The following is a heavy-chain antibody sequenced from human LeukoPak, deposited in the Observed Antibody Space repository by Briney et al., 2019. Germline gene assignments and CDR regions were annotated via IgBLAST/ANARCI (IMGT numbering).Heavy chain of an antibody. Sequence: ASVEVSCKASGYTFTSYDINWVRQATGQGLEWMGWMNPNSGNTGYAQKFQGRVTMTRNTSISTAYMELSSLRSEDTAVYYCARGLIAARPDDDYWGQGTLVTVSS. CDR3: ARGLIAARPDDDY. V-gene: IGHV1-8*01. D-gene: IGHD6-6*01. CDR2: MNPNSGNT. J-gene: IGHJ4*02. CDR1: GYTFTSYD.